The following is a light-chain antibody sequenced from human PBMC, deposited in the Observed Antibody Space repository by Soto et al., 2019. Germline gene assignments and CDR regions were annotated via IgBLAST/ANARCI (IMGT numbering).Light chain of an antibody. CDR3: QQYGSSPHT. J-gene: IGKJ4*01. CDR1: QSVSFSY. CDR2: GAS. Sequence: EIVLTQSPGTLSLSPGERATLSCRASQSVSFSYLAWYQQKPGQAPRLLIYGASSRATGIPDRFSGSGSGTDFTLTISRLEPEDVAVDYCQQYGSSPHTFGGGTKVEIK. V-gene: IGKV3-20*01.